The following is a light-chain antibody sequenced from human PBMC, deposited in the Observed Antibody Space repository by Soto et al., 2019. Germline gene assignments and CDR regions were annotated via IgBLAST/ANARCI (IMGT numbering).Light chain of an antibody. CDR2: EDS. CDR3: SSYTRAHSLV. J-gene: IGLJ3*02. CDR1: ISDVGAHKF. Sequence: QSVLTQPASVSGSPGQSITISCTGTISDVGAHKFVAWYQHHPGKAPKVVIYEDSSRPSGVSNRFSGAKSGNMASLTISGLQPEDEADYYCSSYTRAHSLVFGGGTKVTV. V-gene: IGLV2-14*01.